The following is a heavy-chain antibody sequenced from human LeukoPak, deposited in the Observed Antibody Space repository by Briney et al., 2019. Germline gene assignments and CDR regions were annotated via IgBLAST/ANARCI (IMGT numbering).Heavy chain of an antibody. Sequence: GGSLRLSCAASGFTFSYYSMNWVRQAPGKGLEWVSYISSSGSTIYYADSVKGRFTISRDNAKNSLYLQMNSLRAEDTAVYYCAELGITMIGGVWGKGTTVTISS. J-gene: IGHJ6*04. D-gene: IGHD3-10*02. CDR3: AELGITMIGGV. CDR1: GFTFSYYS. V-gene: IGHV3-48*04. CDR2: ISSSGSTI.